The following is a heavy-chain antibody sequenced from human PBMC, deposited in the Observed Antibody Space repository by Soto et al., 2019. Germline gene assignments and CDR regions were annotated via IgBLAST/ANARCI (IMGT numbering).Heavy chain of an antibody. CDR3: ARIPHSTTSYYDYNFGMDV. CDR2: IYPADSDT. D-gene: IGHD2-2*01. CDR1: GYIFPSEW. Sequence: PGESLKISCTRSGYIFPSEWIGWVLQRPGKGLEWMGSIYPADSDTRYSPAFQGQVTISADKSIRTAYLQWNSLKASDTAMYYCARIPHSTTSYYDYNFGMDVWGQGTTVTVSS. J-gene: IGHJ6*02. V-gene: IGHV5-51*01.